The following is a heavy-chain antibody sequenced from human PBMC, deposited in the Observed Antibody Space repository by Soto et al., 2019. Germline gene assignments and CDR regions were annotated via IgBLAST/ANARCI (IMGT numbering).Heavy chain of an antibody. D-gene: IGHD3-10*01. V-gene: IGHV1-46*01. CDR3: ARERTVTLVRGVITVGYGMGG. J-gene: IGHJ6*01. CDR2: INPSGGST. CDR1: GYTFTSYY. Sequence: QVQLVQSGAEVKKPGASVKVSCKASGYTFTSYYMHWVRQAPGQGLEWMGIINPSGGSTSYAQKFQGRVNMAKDTATSNGFKGPSSRRSEDTAVLYCARERTVTLVRGVITVGYGMGGWGQGIPVTGSS.